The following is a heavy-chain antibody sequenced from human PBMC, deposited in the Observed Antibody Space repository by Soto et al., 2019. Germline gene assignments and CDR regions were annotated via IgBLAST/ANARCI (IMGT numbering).Heavy chain of an antibody. CDR1: GGSISSGGYS. V-gene: IGHV4-30-2*01. D-gene: IGHD3-22*01. CDR2: IYHSGST. J-gene: IGHJ1*01. CDR3: ASSYYDSSGSALRD. Sequence: QLQLQESGSGLVKPSQTLSLTCAVSGGSISSGGYSWSWIRQPPGKGLEWIGYIYHSGSTYYNPSLKSRVTRSVDRSKNQFSLKLSSVTAADTAVYSCASSYYDSSGSALRDWGQGTLVTVSS.